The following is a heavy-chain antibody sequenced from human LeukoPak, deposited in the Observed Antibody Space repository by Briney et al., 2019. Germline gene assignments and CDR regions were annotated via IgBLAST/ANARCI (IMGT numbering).Heavy chain of an antibody. V-gene: IGHV1-8*01. CDR1: GYTFTSYD. D-gene: IGHD5-12*01. Sequence: VSVKVSCKASGYTFTSYDINWVRQATGQGLEWMEWMNPNSGNTGYAQKFQGRVTMTRNTSISTAYMELSSLRSEDTAVYYCARRYSGYENLPDYWGQGTLVTVSS. CDR3: ARRYSGYENLPDY. J-gene: IGHJ4*02. CDR2: MNPNSGNT.